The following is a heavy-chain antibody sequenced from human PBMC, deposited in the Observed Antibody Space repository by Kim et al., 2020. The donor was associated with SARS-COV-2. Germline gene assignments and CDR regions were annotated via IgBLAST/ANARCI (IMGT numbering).Heavy chain of an antibody. D-gene: IGHD2-2*01. J-gene: IGHJ5*02. CDR2: INHSGST. CDR3: ARGPGYHHATRMQSGP. CDR1: GGSFSGYY. Sequence: SETLSLTCAVYGGSFSGYYWSWIRQPPGKGLEWIGEINHSGSTNYNPSLKSRVTISVDTSKNQFSLKLSSVTAADTAVYYCARGPGYHHATRMQSGPWGQGTLVTVSS. V-gene: IGHV4-34*01.